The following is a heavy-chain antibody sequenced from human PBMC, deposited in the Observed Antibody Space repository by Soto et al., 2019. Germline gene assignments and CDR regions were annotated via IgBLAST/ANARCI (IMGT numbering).Heavy chain of an antibody. CDR1: GGSFSGYY. D-gene: IGHD2-2*01. CDR3: ARDRVVVPYYYYYYRDV. V-gene: IGHV4-34*01. CDR2: LNHSGST. Sequence: SETLSLTCAVYGGSFSGYYWSWIRQPPGKGLEWIGELNHSGSTNYNPSLKSRVTISVDTSKNQFSLKLSSVTAADTAVYYCARDRVVVPYYYYYYRDVWGKGTTVTVSS. J-gene: IGHJ6*03.